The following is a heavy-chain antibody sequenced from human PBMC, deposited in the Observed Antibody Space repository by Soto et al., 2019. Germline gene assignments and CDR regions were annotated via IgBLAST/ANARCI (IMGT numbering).Heavy chain of an antibody. CDR3: ARRACRAYYYGMDV. J-gene: IGHJ6*02. D-gene: IGHD1-26*01. Sequence: QVQLVQSGAEVKKPGASVKVSCKASGYTFTSYDINWVRQATGQGIEWMGWMNPNSGNTGYAKKLQGRVTMTRNTTISTAYMELSSLRSENTAVDYCARRACRAYYYGMDVWGQGGTVTVSS. CDR1: GYTFTSYD. CDR2: MNPNSGNT. V-gene: IGHV1-8*01.